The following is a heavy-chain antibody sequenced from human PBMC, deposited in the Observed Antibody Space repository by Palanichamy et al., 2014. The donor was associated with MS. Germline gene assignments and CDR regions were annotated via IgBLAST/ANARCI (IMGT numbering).Heavy chain of an antibody. Sequence: QVQLQESGPGLAKPSETLSLTCSVSGGSISSYYWSWIRQPPGKGLEWIGYIHYSGSTNYNPSLKSRVTMSVDTSKNQFSLKLSSVTAADTAFYYCARVRAARSGVDPWGQGTLVTVSS. J-gene: IGHJ5*02. CDR2: IHYSGST. CDR3: ARVRAARSGVDP. CDR1: GGSISSYY. V-gene: IGHV4-59*01. D-gene: IGHD3-10*01.